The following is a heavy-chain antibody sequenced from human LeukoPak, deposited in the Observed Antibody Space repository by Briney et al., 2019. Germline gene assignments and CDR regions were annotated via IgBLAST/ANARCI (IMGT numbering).Heavy chain of an antibody. CDR2: ISSSSSYI. CDR1: GFTFSSYS. V-gene: IGHV3-21*01. J-gene: IGHJ4*02. Sequence: GGSLRLSCAASGFTFSSYSMNWVRQAPGKGLEWVSSISSSSSYIYYADSVKGRFTISRDNAKNSLYLQMNSLRAEDTAVYYCAGIYGSNRYYFDYWGQGTLVTVSS. CDR3: AGIYGSNRYYFDY. D-gene: IGHD3-10*01.